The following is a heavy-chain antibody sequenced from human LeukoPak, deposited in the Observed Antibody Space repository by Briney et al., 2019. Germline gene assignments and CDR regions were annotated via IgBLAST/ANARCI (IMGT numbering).Heavy chain of an antibody. V-gene: IGHV3-11*01. Sequence: PGGSLRLSCAAPGFPFSDYHMTWIRQAPGKGLGGVSYISSNGNTISYAPSVKDRYPIHSDNAKISLYLQMSSLRAEDTAVYYWARGISNIVMVTAAYYFDYWGQGTLVTVPS. D-gene: IGHD2-21*02. CDR3: ARGISNIVMVTAAYYFDY. J-gene: IGHJ4*02. CDR1: GFPFSDYH. CDR2: ISSNGNTI.